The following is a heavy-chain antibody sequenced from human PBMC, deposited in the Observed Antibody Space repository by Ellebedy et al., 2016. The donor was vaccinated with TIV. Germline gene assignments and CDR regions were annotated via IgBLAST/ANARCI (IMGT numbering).Heavy chain of an antibody. CDR1: GGSLSSGDYY. CDR2: VHYRGYT. J-gene: IGHJ4*02. D-gene: IGHD5-24*01. CDR3: AREGIDGYNYFDY. Sequence: MPSETLSLTCTVSGGSLSSGDYYWNWIRQPPGKGLEGIAYVHYRGYTNYNPSLESRVAISLDTSKNQVSLNLTSVTAADTAVYYCAREGIDGYNYFDYWGRGTLVTVSS. V-gene: IGHV4-61*08.